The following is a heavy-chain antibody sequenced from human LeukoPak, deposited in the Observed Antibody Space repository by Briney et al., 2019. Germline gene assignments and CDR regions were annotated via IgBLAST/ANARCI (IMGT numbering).Heavy chain of an antibody. J-gene: IGHJ6*02. CDR1: GGSISSSSYY. CDR3: ARTPTGYCSSTSCYWSGSMDV. CDR2: IYYSGST. Sequence: SETLSLTCTVSGGSISSSSYYWSWIRQHPGKGREWIGYIYYSGSTYYNPSLKSRVTISVDTSKNQFSLKLSSVTAADTAVYYCARTPTGYCSSTSCYWSGSMDVWGQGTTVTVSS. V-gene: IGHV4-31*03. D-gene: IGHD2-2*01.